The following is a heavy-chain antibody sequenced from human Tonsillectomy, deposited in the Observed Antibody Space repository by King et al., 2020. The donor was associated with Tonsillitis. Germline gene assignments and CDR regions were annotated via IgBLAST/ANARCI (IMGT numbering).Heavy chain of an antibody. CDR2: ISYDGSNK. V-gene: IGHV3-30*18. D-gene: IGHD5-12*01. CDR1: GVTFSSYG. Sequence: VQLVESGGGVVQPGRSLRLSCAASGVTFSSYGMHWVRQAPGKGLEWVAVISYDGSNKYYADSVKGRFTISRDNSKNTLYLQMNSLRAEDTAVYYCAKGAIVATILTPGDYWGQGTLVTVSS. J-gene: IGHJ4*02. CDR3: AKGAIVATILTPGDY.